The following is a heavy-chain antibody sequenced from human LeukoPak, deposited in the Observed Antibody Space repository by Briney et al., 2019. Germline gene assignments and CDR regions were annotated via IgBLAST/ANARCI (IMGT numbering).Heavy chain of an antibody. V-gene: IGHV3-9*01. CDR2: ISWNSGSI. CDR1: GFNFDDYA. J-gene: IGHJ4*02. CDR3: AKDPTPKQHTYFDY. Sequence: GGSLRLSCAASGFNFDDYAMHWVRQAPGKGLEWVSGISWNSGSIGYADSVKGRFTISRDNSKNTLYLQMNSLRAEDTAVYYCAKDPTPKQHTYFDYWGQGTLVTVSS. D-gene: IGHD2-15*01.